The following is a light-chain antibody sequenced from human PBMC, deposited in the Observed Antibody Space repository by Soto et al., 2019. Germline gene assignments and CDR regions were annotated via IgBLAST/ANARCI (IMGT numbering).Light chain of an antibody. V-gene: IGKV4-1*01. CDR3: QQYYSTLPIT. CDR2: WAS. J-gene: IGKJ5*01. CDR1: QSVLYSSNKKNY. Sequence: DIVMTQSPDSLAVSLGERATINCKSSQSVLYSSNKKNYLAWYQQKPGQPPKLLIYWASTRESVVPDRFSGSGSGTDFTLTISSLQAEDVAVYYCQQYYSTLPITFGQGTRLEIK.